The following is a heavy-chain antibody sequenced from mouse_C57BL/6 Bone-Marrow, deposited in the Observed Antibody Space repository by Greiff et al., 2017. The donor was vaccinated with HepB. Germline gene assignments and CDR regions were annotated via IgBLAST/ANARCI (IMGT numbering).Heavy chain of an antibody. CDR1: GYTFTSYW. V-gene: IGHV1-72*01. CDR3: ARYASMAMDY. D-gene: IGHD2-3*01. Sequence: QVQLKQPGAELVKPGASVKLSCKASGYTFTSYWMHWVKQRPGRGLEWIGRIDPNSGGTKYNEKFKSKATLTVDKPSSTAYMQLSSLTSEDSAVYYCARYASMAMDYWGQGTSVTVSS. J-gene: IGHJ4*01. CDR2: IDPNSGGT.